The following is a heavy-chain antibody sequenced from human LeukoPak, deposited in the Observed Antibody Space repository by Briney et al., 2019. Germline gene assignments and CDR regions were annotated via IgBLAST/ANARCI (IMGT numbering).Heavy chain of an antibody. CDR1: GYTFTGYY. CDR2: INPNSGGT. J-gene: IGHJ5*02. V-gene: IGHV1-2*02. CDR3: ATVRSSGWSTPRPSNWFDP. Sequence: ASVKVSCKASGYTFTGYYMHWVRQAPGQGLEWMGWINPNSGGTNYAQKFQGRVTMTEDTSTDTAYMELSSLRSEDTAVYYCATVRSSGWSTPRPSNWFDPWGQGTLVTVSS. D-gene: IGHD6-19*01.